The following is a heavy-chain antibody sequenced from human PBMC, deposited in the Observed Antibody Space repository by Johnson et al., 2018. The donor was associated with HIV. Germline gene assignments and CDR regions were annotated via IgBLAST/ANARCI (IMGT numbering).Heavy chain of an antibody. J-gene: IGHJ3*02. V-gene: IGHV3-66*01. CDR3: AREGAWEVRPRAFDI. CDR1: GFSIRGHW. Sequence: MLLVESGGGLVQPGGSLRLSCAASGFSIRGHWMSWLRQAPGKGLEWVSALYRSGSTYYVDSVKGRFTISRDNSKNTLHLQMNSLRVDDTAVYYCAREGAWEVRPRAFDIWGQGTMVTVSS. CDR2: LYRSGST. D-gene: IGHD1-26*01.